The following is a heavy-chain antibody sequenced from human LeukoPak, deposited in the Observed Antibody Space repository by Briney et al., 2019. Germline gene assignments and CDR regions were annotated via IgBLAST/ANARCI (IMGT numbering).Heavy chain of an antibody. CDR2: LYYNGNT. D-gene: IGHD3-3*02. J-gene: IGHJ5*02. CDR1: GGSISNYF. CDR3: ARTSIFGVVRFDP. Sequence: SETLSLTCAVSGGSISNYFWNWVREPPGKGLEWIGYLYYNGNTNYNPSLKSRVTISVDTSKTQFSLKLSSVTAADTAVYYCARTSIFGVVRFDPWGQGTLVTVSS. V-gene: IGHV4-59*08.